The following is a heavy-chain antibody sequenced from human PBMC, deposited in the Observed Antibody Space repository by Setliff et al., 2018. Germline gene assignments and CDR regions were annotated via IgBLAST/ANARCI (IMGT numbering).Heavy chain of an antibody. CDR1: GGTFSRSA. CDR3: ARSTSWFSTNY. V-gene: IGHV1-69*05. CDR2: IIPIFGTP. D-gene: IGHD2-2*01. Sequence: SVKVSCKASGGTFSRSAISWVRQAPGQGLEWMGGIIPIFGTPTYAQKFQGRVTMTRDTSTSTVYMELSSLRSEDTAVYYCARSTSWFSTNYWGQGTPVTVSS. J-gene: IGHJ4*02.